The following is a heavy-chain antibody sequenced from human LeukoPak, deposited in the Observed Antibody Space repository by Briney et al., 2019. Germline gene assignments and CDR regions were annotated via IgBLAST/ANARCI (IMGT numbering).Heavy chain of an antibody. V-gene: IGHV4-59*01. CDR3: ARLLMRYDILTGYYPNWFDP. CDR1: GGSISSYY. D-gene: IGHD3-9*01. Sequence: SETLSLTCTVSGGSISSYYWSWIRQPPGKGLEWTGYIYYSGSTNYNPSLKSRVTISVDTSKNQFSLKLSSVTAADTAVYYCARLLMRYDILTGYYPNWFDPWGQGTLVTVSS. J-gene: IGHJ5*02. CDR2: IYYSGST.